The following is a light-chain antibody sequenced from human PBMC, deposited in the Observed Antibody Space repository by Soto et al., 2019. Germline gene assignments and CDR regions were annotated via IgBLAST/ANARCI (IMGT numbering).Light chain of an antibody. J-gene: IGKJ4*01. V-gene: IGKV4-1*01. CDR3: QQYCCSPRT. CDR2: WAS. CDR1: QSVLYSSNNKNY. Sequence: DIVMTQSPDSLAVSLGERATINCKSSQSVLYSSNNKNYLAWYQQRPGQPPKLLIYWASTRESGVPDRFSGSGSGTDFTLTISSLQAEDVAVYYCQQYCCSPRTFGGGTKVEIK.